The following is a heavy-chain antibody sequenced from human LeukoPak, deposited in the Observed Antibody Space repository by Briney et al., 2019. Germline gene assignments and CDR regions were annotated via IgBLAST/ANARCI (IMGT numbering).Heavy chain of an antibody. D-gene: IGHD4-17*01. J-gene: IGHJ4*02. CDR1: GYSISSGYY. Sequence: SETLSLTCTVSGYSISSGYYWGWIRQPPGKGLEWIGSIYHSGSTYYNPSLKSRVTISVDMSKNQFSLKLSSVTAADTAVYYCARNLRRFYYFDYWGQGTLVTVSS. CDR2: IYHSGST. CDR3: ARNLRRFYYFDY. V-gene: IGHV4-38-2*02.